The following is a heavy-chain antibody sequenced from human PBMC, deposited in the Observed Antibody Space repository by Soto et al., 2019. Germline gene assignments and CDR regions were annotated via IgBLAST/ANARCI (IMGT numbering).Heavy chain of an antibody. Sequence: PSETLSLNCAVSGGSISSGGYSWSWIRQPPGKGLEWIGYIYHSGSTYYNPSLKSRVTISVDRSKNQFSLKLSSVTAADTAVYYCDRVPDRWGEGTLVTVSS. V-gene: IGHV4-30-2*01. J-gene: IGHJ5*02. CDR2: IYHSGST. CDR3: DRVPDR. D-gene: IGHD2-2*01. CDR1: GGSISSGGYS.